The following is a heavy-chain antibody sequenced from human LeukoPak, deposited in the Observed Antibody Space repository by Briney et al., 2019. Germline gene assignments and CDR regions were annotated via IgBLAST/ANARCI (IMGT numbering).Heavy chain of an antibody. CDR2: ISSSGSTI. Sequence: PGGSLRLSCAASGFTFRSYEMNWGRQAPGKGLEWVSYISSSGSTIYYAEFVKGRFTISRDNAKNSLYLQMNSLRAEDTAVYYCARDFYCSRTSCYAPSFDYWGQGTLVTVSS. D-gene: IGHD2-2*01. J-gene: IGHJ4*02. CDR3: ARDFYCSRTSCYAPSFDY. CDR1: GFTFRSYE. V-gene: IGHV3-48*03.